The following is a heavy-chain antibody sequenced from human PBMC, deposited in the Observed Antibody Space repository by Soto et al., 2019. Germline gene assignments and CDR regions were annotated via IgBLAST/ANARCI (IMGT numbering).Heavy chain of an antibody. Sequence: QVQLMQSGTEVKKPGASVKVSCKASGYTFANYGISWVRQAPGQGLEWMGWISGNNGATNYAPNIQGRVTMTIDTSTDTAYMDLRSMRSDDTAVYFCARDLKYFRIHGNWFDSWGQGTLVTVSS. CDR1: GYTFANYG. D-gene: IGHD2-2*01. J-gene: IGHJ5*01. CDR3: ARDLKYFRIHGNWFDS. CDR2: ISGNNGAT. V-gene: IGHV1-18*04.